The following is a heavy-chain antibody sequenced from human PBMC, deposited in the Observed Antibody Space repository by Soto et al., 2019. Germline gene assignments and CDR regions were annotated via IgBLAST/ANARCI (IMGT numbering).Heavy chain of an antibody. CDR2: IGTAGDT. Sequence: GGSLRLSYTASGFTFSSYDTHWVRQATGKGLEWVSAIGTAGDTYYPGSVKGRFTISRENAKNSLYLQMNSLRAGDTAVYYCARGIHYYDSSGAFYYFDYWGQGT. D-gene: IGHD3-22*01. CDR1: GFTFSSYD. V-gene: IGHV3-13*01. J-gene: IGHJ4*02. CDR3: ARGIHYYDSSGAFYYFDY.